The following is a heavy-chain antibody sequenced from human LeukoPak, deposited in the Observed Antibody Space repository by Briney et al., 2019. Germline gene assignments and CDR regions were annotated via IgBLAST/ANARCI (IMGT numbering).Heavy chain of an antibody. V-gene: IGHV3-23*01. J-gene: IGHJ4*02. Sequence: GGSLRLSCAASGFTFSSYAMSWVRQAPGKGLEWVSAINGSGGSTYYADSVKGRFTISRDNSKNTLYLQMNSLRAEDTAVYYCAKGGLHYDSSGYYYWGQGTLVTVSS. CDR1: GFTFSSYA. CDR3: AKGGLHYDSSGYYY. CDR2: INGSGGST. D-gene: IGHD3-22*01.